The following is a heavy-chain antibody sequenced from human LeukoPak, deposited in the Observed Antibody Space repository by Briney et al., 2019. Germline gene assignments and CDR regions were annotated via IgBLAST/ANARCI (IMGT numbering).Heavy chain of an antibody. CDR3: TRDHQGAWIYDFEY. J-gene: IGHJ4*02. CDR1: GFTLSNYW. D-gene: IGHD2-2*01. V-gene: IGHV3-7*01. Sequence: PGGSLRLSCAASGFTLSNYWMSWVRQAPGKGLEWVANTKRDGSEIYYVDSVKGRFTISRDNAKNSLYLQMNSLRAEDTAVYYCTRDHQGAWIYDFEYWGQGTLVTVSS. CDR2: TKRDGSEI.